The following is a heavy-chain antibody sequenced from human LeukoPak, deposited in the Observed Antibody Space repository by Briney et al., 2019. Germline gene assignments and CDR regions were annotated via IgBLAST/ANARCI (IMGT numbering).Heavy chain of an antibody. V-gene: IGHV3-21*01. J-gene: IGHJ4*02. CDR2: ISSSSTYI. CDR3: ARGLWDIVVVVAATSGDY. Sequence: GGSLRLSCAASGFNFNTYTMNWVRQAPGEGLEWVSSISSSSTYIYYADSVKGRFTISRDNAKNSVYLQMNSLRAEDTAAYYCARGLWDIVVVVAATSGDYWGQGTLVTVSS. CDR1: GFNFNTYT. D-gene: IGHD2-15*01.